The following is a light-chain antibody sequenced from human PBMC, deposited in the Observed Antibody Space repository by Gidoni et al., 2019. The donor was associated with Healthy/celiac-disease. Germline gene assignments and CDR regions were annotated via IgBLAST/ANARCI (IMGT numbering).Light chain of an antibody. CDR1: KLGDKY. Sequence: YELTQPPSESVSPGQTASITGSGDKLGDKYACWYQQKPGQSPVLVIYQDRKRPSGIHERFSGSSSGNTATLTISGTQAMDEAYYYCQAWDSSTYVFGTGTKVTVL. J-gene: IGLJ1*01. V-gene: IGLV3-1*01. CDR2: QDR. CDR3: QAWDSSTYV.